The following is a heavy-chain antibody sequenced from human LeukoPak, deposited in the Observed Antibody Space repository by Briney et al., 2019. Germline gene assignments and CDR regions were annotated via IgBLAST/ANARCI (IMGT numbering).Heavy chain of an antibody. V-gene: IGHV3-30*18. CDR3: AKDDAPGMMGFDY. D-gene: IGHD1-14*01. CDR2: ISYDGSNK. CDR1: GFTFSSYG. J-gene: IGHJ4*02. Sequence: PGGSLRLSCAASGFTFSSYGMHWVRQAPGKGLEWVAVISYDGSNKYYADSVKGRFTISRDNSKNTLYLQMNSLRAEDTAVYYCAKDDAPGMMGFDYWGQGTLVTVSS.